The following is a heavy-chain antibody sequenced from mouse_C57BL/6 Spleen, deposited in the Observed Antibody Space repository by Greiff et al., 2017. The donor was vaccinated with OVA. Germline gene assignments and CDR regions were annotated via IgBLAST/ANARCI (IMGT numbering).Heavy chain of an antibody. D-gene: IGHD1-1*01. CDR2: IWSDGST. V-gene: IGHV2-6-1*01. J-gene: IGHJ1*03. CDR3: ARHYYGSSYWYFDV. Sequence: VKLMESGPGLVAPSQSLSITCTVSGFSLTSYGVHWVRQPPGKGLEWLVVIWSDGSTTYNSALKSRLSISTDNSQSQVFLKMNSLQTDDTAMYYCARHYYGSSYWYFDVWGTGTTVTVSS. CDR1: GFSLTSYG.